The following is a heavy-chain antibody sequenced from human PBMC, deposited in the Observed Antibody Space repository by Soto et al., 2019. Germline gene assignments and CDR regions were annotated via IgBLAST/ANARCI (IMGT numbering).Heavy chain of an antibody. CDR3: ARDQGRY. CDR1: GYTFTSYY. V-gene: IGHV1-46*01. Sequence: ASVKVSCKASGYTFTSYYIHWVRQAPGQGLEWMGVINPSDGRTNYVQKFQGRVTMTRDTSTSTVYMELSSLRSEDTAVYYCARDQGRYWGQGTLVTVSS. J-gene: IGHJ4*02. CDR2: INPSDGRT.